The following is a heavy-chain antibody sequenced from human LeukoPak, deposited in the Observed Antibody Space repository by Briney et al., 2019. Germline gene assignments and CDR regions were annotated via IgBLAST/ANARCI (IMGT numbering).Heavy chain of an antibody. CDR1: GFTFSNYW. Sequence: PGGSLRLSCSASGFTFSNYWMSWVRQAPGKGVEWVANIKQDESEKYYVDSVKGRFTISRDNAKSSLYLQMNSLRAEDTAVYYCARALDSSSSRYQAFEEWGQGTLVTVSS. J-gene: IGHJ4*02. CDR3: ARALDSSSSRYQAFEE. D-gene: IGHD2-2*01. CDR2: IKQDESEK. V-gene: IGHV3-7*01.